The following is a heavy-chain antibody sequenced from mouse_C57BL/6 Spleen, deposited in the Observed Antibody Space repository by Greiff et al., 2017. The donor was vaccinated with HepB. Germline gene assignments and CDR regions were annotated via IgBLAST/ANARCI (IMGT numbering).Heavy chain of an antibody. J-gene: IGHJ1*03. D-gene: IGHD1-1*01. V-gene: IGHV5-16*01. Sequence: EVKLVESEGGLVQPGSSMKLSCTASGFTFSDYYMAWVRQVPEKGLEWVANINYDGSSTYYLDSLKSRFIISRDNAKNILYLKMSSLKSEDTATYYCARDGGLVYGSTRGYFDVWGTGTTVTVSS. CDR3: ARDGGLVYGSTRGYFDV. CDR2: INYDGSST. CDR1: GFTFSDYY.